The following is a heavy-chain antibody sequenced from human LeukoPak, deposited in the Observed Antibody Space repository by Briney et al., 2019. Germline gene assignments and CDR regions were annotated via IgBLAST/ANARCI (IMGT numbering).Heavy chain of an antibody. Sequence: GGSLRLSCAVSGFTFSGHWMFWVRHAPGKGLVWVSSTNSDGSSTGYTDSVKGRFTVSRDNSKDTLYLQMNDLRPDDTAIYYCAKRNTMVRGGPCFDYWGQGLLVTVSS. D-gene: IGHD3-10*01. V-gene: IGHV3-74*01. J-gene: IGHJ4*02. CDR3: AKRNTMVRGGPCFDY. CDR2: TNSDGSST. CDR1: GFTFSGHW.